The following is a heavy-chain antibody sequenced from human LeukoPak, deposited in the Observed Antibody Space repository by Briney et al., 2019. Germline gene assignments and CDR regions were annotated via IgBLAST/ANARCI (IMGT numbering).Heavy chain of an antibody. V-gene: IGHV3-23*01. J-gene: IGHJ6*03. CDR3: AKSPGYYYYYMDV. CDR1: GFTFNNYA. D-gene: IGHD3-10*01. Sequence: PGGSLRLSCAASGFTFNNYAVNWVRQAPGKGLEWVSTISGGGGSTYYADSVKGRFTISRDNSKNTLYLQMNSLRAEDTAVYYCAKSPGYYYYYMDVWGKGTTVTVSS. CDR2: ISGGGGST.